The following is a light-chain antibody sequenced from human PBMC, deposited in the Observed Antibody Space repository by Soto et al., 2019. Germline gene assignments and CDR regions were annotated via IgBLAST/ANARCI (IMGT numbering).Light chain of an antibody. CDR1: QDITKY. J-gene: IGKJ4*01. Sequence: DIRLTQSPSFLSASAGDRVTITCRASQDITKYLAWFQQKPGRAPKLLIYGAFTLQRGVPSRFSGRGSGTEFTLPVSSLQPEDFAPYYCQQVDTYPMTFGGGTKVQIK. CDR2: GAF. V-gene: IGKV1-9*01. CDR3: QQVDTYPMT.